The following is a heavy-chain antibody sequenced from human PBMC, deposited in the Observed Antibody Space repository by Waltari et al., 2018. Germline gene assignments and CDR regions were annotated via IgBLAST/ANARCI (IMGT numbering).Heavy chain of an antibody. Sequence: QVQLVQSGAEVKKPGASVKVSCKASGYTCTGNVMHWVRQAPGQGLEWRGWITPTPNSGGTNFAQKFQGRFTITRDTSISTGYMELSRLRYDDTAVYYCARCGLYGTSWYSVDSWGQGTLVIVSS. CDR1: GYTCTGNV. J-gene: IGHJ4*02. D-gene: IGHD6-13*01. CDR2: ITPTPNSGGT. CDR3: ARCGLYGTSWYSVDS. V-gene: IGHV1-2*02.